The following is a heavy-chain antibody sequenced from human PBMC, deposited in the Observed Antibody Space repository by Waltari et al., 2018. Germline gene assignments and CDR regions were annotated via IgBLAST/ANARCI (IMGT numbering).Heavy chain of an antibody. CDR1: GYTFTGYY. Sequence: QVQLVQSGAEVKKPGASVKVSCKASGYTFTGYYMHWVRQAPGQGLEWMGGITPNGGGTNYEEKFEGRVTMTRETSISTAYMELSRRRSDDTAVYYCARKGRGFRGFDPWGQGTLVTVSS. J-gene: IGHJ5*02. CDR3: ARKGRGFRGFDP. D-gene: IGHD3-10*01. CDR2: ITPNGGGT. V-gene: IGHV1-2*02.